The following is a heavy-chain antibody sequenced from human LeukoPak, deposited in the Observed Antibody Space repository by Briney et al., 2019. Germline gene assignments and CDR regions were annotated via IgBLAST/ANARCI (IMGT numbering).Heavy chain of an antibody. CDR2: ISGSGGST. CDR3: AKDRTMIVPGAFDI. CDR1: GFTFSSYS. J-gene: IGHJ3*02. D-gene: IGHD3-22*01. Sequence: GGSLRLSCAASGFTFSSYSMAWVRQAPGKGLVWVSAISGSGGSTYYADSVKGRFTISRDNSKNTLYLQMNSLRAEDTAVYYCAKDRTMIVPGAFDIWGQGTMVTVSS. V-gene: IGHV3-23*01.